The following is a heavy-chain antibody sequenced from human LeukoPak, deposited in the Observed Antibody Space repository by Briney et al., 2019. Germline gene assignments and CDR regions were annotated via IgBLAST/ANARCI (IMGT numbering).Heavy chain of an antibody. D-gene: IGHD3-10*01. Sequence: GGSLRLSCLASGFTFDTFGMYWARQAPGKGLEWVAVIWHDGSNKYYTDSVKGRFTISRDNSKNTLYLQMNSLRAEDTAVYYCAIGSLINYYGSGSLDYWGQGTLVTVSS. V-gene: IGHV3-33*07. J-gene: IGHJ4*02. CDR2: IWHDGSNK. CDR1: GFTFDTFG. CDR3: AIGSLINYYGSGSLDY.